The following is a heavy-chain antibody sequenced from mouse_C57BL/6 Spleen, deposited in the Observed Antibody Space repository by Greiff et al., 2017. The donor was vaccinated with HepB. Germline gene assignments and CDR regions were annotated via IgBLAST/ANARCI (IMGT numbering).Heavy chain of an antibody. CDR3: ARALLRFFDY. CDR1: GFTFSSYT. J-gene: IGHJ2*01. D-gene: IGHD1-1*01. CDR2: ISGGGGNT. V-gene: IGHV5-9*01. Sequence: EVKLQESGGGLVKPGGSLKLSCAASGFTFSSYTMSWVRQTPEKRLEWVATISGGGGNTYYPDSVKGRCTISRDNAKNTLYLQMSSLRSEDTALYYCARALLRFFDYWGQGTTLTVSS.